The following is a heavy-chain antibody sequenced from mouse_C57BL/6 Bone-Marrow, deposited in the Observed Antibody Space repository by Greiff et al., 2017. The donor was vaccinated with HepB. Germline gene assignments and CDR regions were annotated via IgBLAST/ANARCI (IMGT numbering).Heavy chain of an antibody. D-gene: IGHD1-1*02. CDR3: AREVELSFAY. Sequence: QVQLQQSGAELVMPGASVKLSCKASGYTFTSYWMHWVKQRPGQGLEWIGEIDPSDSYTNYNQKFKGKSTLTVDKSSSTAYMQLSSLTSEDSAVYYCAREVELSFAYWGQGTLVTVSA. CDR1: GYTFTSYW. CDR2: IDPSDSYT. J-gene: IGHJ3*01. V-gene: IGHV1-69*01.